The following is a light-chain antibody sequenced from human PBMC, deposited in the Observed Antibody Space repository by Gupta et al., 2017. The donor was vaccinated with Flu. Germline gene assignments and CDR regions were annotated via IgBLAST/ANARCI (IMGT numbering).Light chain of an antibody. CDR2: GAS. V-gene: IGKV3-20*01. J-gene: IGKJ2*01. Sequence: EIVLTQSPGFLSLSPGERATHSCRASQTVAGSYLAWYQQQPGQAPRLLIYGASSRATGIPDRFSGSGSGTDFTLTISRLEPEDFAVYYCQQYGSSPAYTFGQGTKLEI. CDR1: QTVAGSY. CDR3: QQYGSSPAYT.